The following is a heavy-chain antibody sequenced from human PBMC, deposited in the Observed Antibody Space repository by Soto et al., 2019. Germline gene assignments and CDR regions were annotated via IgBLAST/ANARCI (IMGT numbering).Heavy chain of an antibody. CDR1: GGSISRYY. CDR2: AYYSGDT. V-gene: IGHV4-59*01. D-gene: IGHD2-8*01. Sequence: SETLSLTCSVSGGSISRYYWSWIRQPPGKGLEWIGYAYYSGDTGYNPSLKSRVTMAVDTSKSQVSLKLSSVTAADTAVYYCARDRSTYGGGGTGEVKENWFDPWGQGALVTVS. J-gene: IGHJ5*02. CDR3: ARDRSTYGGGGTGEVKENWFDP.